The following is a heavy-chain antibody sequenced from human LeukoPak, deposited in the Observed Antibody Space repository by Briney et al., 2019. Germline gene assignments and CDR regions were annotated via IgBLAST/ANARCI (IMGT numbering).Heavy chain of an antibody. CDR2: IYYSGST. Sequence: SETLSLTCTVSGGSISSYYWSWIRQPPGKGLEWIGCIYYSGSTNYNPSLKSRVTISVDTSKNQFSLKLSSVTAADTAVYYCARALHYDFWSGYYRTDAFDISGQGTMVTVSS. J-gene: IGHJ3*02. V-gene: IGHV4-59*01. D-gene: IGHD3-3*01. CDR3: ARALHYDFWSGYYRTDAFDI. CDR1: GGSISSYY.